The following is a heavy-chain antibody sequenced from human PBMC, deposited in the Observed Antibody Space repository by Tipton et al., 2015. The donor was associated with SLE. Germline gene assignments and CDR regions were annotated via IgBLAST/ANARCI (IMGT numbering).Heavy chain of an antibody. Sequence: LRLSCAVYGGSFSGYYWSWIRQPPGKGLEWIGEINHSGSTNYNPSLKSRVTISVDTSKNPFSLKLSSVTAADTAVYYCARGIAVAGPFDYWGQGTLVTVSS. CDR3: ARGIAVAGPFDY. J-gene: IGHJ4*02. CDR2: INHSGST. D-gene: IGHD6-19*01. CDR1: GGSFSGYY. V-gene: IGHV4-34*01.